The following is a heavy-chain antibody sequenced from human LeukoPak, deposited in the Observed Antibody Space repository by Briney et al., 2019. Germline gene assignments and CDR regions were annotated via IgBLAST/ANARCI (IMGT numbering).Heavy chain of an antibody. CDR2: ISSSGGST. CDR3: AKDRAVVTLVKFDY. D-gene: IGHD4-23*01. Sequence: GGSLRLSCAASGFTFSSYAMSWVRQAPGKGLEWFSAISSSGGSTYYADSVKGRFTISRDNSKNTLYLQMNSLRAEDTAVYYCAKDRAVVTLVKFDYWGQGPLVTVSS. CDR1: GFTFSSYA. V-gene: IGHV3-23*01. J-gene: IGHJ4*02.